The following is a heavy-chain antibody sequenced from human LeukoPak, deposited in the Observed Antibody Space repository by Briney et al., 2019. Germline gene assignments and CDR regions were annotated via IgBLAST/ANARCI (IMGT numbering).Heavy chain of an antibody. CDR3: VAEVIEVTMGDY. CDR1: GHSLSDLS. J-gene: IGHJ4*02. CDR2: FDIEDAET. V-gene: IGHV1-24*01. D-gene: IGHD4-11*01. Sequence: ASVKVSCKVSGHSLSDLSIHWVRQAPGKGLEWMGGFDIEDAETIYAQEFEGRVIMTEDTATETAYMELSSLKSEDTAVYYYVAEVIEVTMGDYWGQGTLVTVSS.